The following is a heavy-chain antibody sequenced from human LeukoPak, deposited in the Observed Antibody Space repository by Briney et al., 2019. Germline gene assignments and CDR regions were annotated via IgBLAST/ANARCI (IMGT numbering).Heavy chain of an antibody. J-gene: IGHJ4*02. Sequence: PSETLSLTCTVSGGSISSSSYYWGWIRQPPGKGLEWIGSIYYTGSTYYNPSLKSRVTISVDTSKNQFSLKLSSVTAADTAVYYCATQVIRGYLIDYWGQGTLVTVSS. CDR3: ATQVIRGYLIDY. CDR1: GGSISSSSYY. D-gene: IGHD3-10*01. CDR2: IYYTGST. V-gene: IGHV4-39*07.